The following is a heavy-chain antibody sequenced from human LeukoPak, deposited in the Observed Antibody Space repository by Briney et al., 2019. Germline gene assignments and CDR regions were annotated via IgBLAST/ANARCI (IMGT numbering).Heavy chain of an antibody. CDR3: ASGYGGYDLDY. CDR1: GGSISSHY. D-gene: IGHD5-12*01. V-gene: IGHV4-59*11. CDR2: IYYSGST. J-gene: IGHJ4*02. Sequence: PSETLSLTCTVSGGSISSHYWSWIRQPPGKGPEGIGYIYYSGSTNYKPSLKNRVTISGDTAKNQFSLKPSSVTAADTAVYYCASGYGGYDLDYWGQGTLVTVSS.